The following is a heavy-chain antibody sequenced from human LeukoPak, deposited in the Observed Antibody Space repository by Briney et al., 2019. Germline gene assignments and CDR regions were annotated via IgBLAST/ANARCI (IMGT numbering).Heavy chain of an antibody. J-gene: IGHJ3*02. CDR3: ARELDCSGGSCYANAFDT. V-gene: IGHV3-21*01. CDR2: ISSSSRCI. D-gene: IGHD2-15*01. Sequence: GGSLRLSCAASGFTFSSYSMNWVRQAPGKGLEWVSSISSSSRCIYYADSVKGRFTISRDNAKNSLYLQMNSLRAEDTAVYYCARELDCSGGSCYANAFDTWGQGTMVTVSS. CDR1: GFTFSSYS.